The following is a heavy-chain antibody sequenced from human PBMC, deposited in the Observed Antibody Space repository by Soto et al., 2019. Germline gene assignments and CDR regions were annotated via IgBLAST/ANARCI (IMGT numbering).Heavy chain of an antibody. Sequence: ASVKVSCKASGYTFTSYGISWVRQAPGQGLEWMGWINPNSGGTNYAQKFQGWVTMTRDTSISTAYMELSRLRSDDTAVYYCARVRIAGSADYCDGMDVWGQRTTVTVSS. J-gene: IGHJ6*02. CDR1: GYTFTSYG. V-gene: IGHV1-2*04. CDR3: ARVRIAGSADYCDGMDV. D-gene: IGHD3-10*01. CDR2: INPNSGGT.